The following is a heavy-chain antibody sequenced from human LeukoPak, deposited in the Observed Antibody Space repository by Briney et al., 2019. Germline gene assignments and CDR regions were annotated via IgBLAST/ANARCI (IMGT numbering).Heavy chain of an antibody. V-gene: IGHV3-9*01. CDR2: ISWNSGST. D-gene: IGHD3-3*01. CDR1: GFTFDDYD. J-gene: IGHJ4*02. Sequence: GGSLRLSCEASGFTFDDYDMHWVRQVPGKGLEWVSGISWNSGSTGYADSVKGRFTISRDNSKNTLYPQMNSLRVEDTAVYYCASWAGNTQSDSWSGPFDYWGQGTLVTVSS. CDR3: ASWAGNTQSDSWSGPFDY.